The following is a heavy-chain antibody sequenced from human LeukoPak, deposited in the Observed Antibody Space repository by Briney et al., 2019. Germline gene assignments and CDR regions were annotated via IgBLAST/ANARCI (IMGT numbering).Heavy chain of an antibody. D-gene: IGHD1-26*01. CDR3: ARGEWELGY. CDR2: INHSGST. J-gene: IGHJ4*02. CDR1: GGSFSGYY. Sequence: SETLSLTCAVYGGSFSGYYWSWIRQPPGKGLEWIGEINHSGSTNYNPSLKSRVTISVDTSKNQFPLKLSSLTAADTAVYYCARGEWELGYWGQGTLVTVSS. V-gene: IGHV4-34*01.